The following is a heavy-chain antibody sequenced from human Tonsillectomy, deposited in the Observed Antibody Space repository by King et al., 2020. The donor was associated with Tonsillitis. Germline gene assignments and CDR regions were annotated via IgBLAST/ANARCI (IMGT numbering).Heavy chain of an antibody. Sequence: LQLQESGPGLVKPSETLSLTCTVSGGSISSSSYYWGWIRQPPGQGLEWIGSIYYSGSTYYNPSLKSRVTISVDTSKNQFSLKLSSGTAADTAVYYCARQDRYYDSSGYYNWYFDLWGRGTLVTVSS. J-gene: IGHJ2*01. D-gene: IGHD3-22*01. CDR1: GGSISSSSYY. CDR2: IYYSGST. CDR3: ARQDRYYDSSGYYNWYFDL. V-gene: IGHV4-39*01.